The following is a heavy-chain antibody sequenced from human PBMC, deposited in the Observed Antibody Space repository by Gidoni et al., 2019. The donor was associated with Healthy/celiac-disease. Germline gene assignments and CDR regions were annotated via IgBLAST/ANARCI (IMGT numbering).Heavy chain of an antibody. V-gene: IGHV3-21*01. CDR1: GFNFSSYS. D-gene: IGHD6-13*01. CDR2: ISSSRSYI. Sequence: EVQLVESGGGLVKPGGSLRLSCAASGFNFSSYSMNWVRQAPGKGLEWVSSISSSRSYIYYADSVKGRFTISRDNAKNSLYLKMNSLRAEDTAVYYCARGWYSSSWDPHFDYWGQGTLVTVSS. CDR3: ARGWYSSSWDPHFDY. J-gene: IGHJ4*02.